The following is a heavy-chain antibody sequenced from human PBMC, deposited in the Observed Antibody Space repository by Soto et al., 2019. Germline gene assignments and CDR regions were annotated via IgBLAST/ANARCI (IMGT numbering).Heavy chain of an antibody. J-gene: IGHJ6*02. CDR3: ARGATVTREYFYGMDV. CDR1: GGSFSNYA. Sequence: VKVSCKTSGGSFSNYAISLVRQAPGQGLEWMGAIIPMFGTANYAQMFQGRVTITADESTNTAYMEVSSLRSEDSAVYYCARGATVTREYFYGMDVWSQGTTVTVSS. D-gene: IGHD4-4*01. CDR2: IIPMFGTA. V-gene: IGHV1-69*13.